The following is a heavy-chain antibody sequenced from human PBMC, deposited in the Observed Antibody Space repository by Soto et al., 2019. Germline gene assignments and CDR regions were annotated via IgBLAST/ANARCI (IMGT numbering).Heavy chain of an antibody. D-gene: IGHD3-16*02. CDR1: GFTFSSYA. Sequence: PGGSLRLSCAASGFTFSSYAMSWVRQAPGKGLEWVSAISGSGGSTYYADSVKGRFTISRDNSKNTLYLQMNSLRAEDTAVYYCARSYDYVWGSYRPNFDYWGQGTLVTVSS. CDR2: ISGSGGST. CDR3: ARSYDYVWGSYRPNFDY. J-gene: IGHJ4*02. V-gene: IGHV3-23*01.